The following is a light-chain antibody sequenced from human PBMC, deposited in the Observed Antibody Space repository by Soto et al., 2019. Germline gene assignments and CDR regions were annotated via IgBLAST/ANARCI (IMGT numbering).Light chain of an antibody. J-gene: IGKJ1*01. CDR3: QHYSSSPPWT. CDR2: GAS. CDR1: QCVSSSY. V-gene: IGKV3-20*01. Sequence: DIVFTQSPCTLSLSQRESATLSCRARQCVSSSYLAWYQQKPGQAPRLLIYGASSRATGIPDRFSGSGSGTDFTLTISRLESEDFAVYYCQHYSSSPPWTFGQGTKVDIK.